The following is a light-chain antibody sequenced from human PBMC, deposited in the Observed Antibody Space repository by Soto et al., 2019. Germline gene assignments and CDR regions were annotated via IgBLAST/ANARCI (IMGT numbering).Light chain of an antibody. Sequence: IQMSQSTSTLSGSVGDKVTITCRPSQTISSWLAWYQQKPGKAPKLLIYKASTLKSGVPSRFSGSGSGTEFTLTISSLQPDDFATYYCQHYNSYSEAFGQGTKVDI. CDR1: QTISSW. CDR3: QHYNSYSEA. J-gene: IGKJ1*01. CDR2: KAS. V-gene: IGKV1-5*03.